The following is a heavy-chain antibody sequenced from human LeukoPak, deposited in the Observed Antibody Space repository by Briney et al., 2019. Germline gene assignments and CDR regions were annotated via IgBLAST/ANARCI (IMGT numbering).Heavy chain of an antibody. Sequence: GGSLRLSCAASGFTVSSNYMSWVRQAPGKGLEWVSLIYGDDSPYFAESVKGRFTISRDNSKNTLYLQMNSLTAEDTAVYYCAKDRYVSGTYYISVWGQGALVTVSS. CDR1: GFTVSSNY. CDR2: IYGDDSP. J-gene: IGHJ4*02. V-gene: IGHV3-53*01. D-gene: IGHD3-10*01. CDR3: AKDRYVSGTYYISV.